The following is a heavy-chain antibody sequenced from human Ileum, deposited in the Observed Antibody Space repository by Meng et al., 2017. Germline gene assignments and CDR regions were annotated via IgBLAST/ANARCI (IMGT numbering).Heavy chain of an antibody. J-gene: IGHJ4*02. CDR3: ARGGGRYGPDFDY. V-gene: IGHV4-34*01. Sequence: QVQRQQWGAGLLKPSETLSLTCAVYGWSFSGYYWSWIRQPPGKWLEWIGEINHSGSTNYNPSLKSRVTISVDTSKNQFSLKLSSVTAADTAVYYCARGGGRYGPDFDYWGQGTLVTVSS. CDR2: INHSGST. D-gene: IGHD3-16*01. CDR1: GWSFSGYY.